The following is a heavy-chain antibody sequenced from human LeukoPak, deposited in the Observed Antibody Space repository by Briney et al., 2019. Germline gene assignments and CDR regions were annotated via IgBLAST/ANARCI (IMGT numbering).Heavy chain of an antibody. CDR3: ASLSRYYYYMDA. Sequence: SETLSLTCTVSGGSISSSSYDWGWIRQPPGKGLEWIGSIYYSGSTYYNPSLKTRVTISVDTSKNQFSLKLSSVTAADTAVYYCASLSRYYYYMDAWGKGTTVTVSS. J-gene: IGHJ6*03. D-gene: IGHD2-2*01. CDR1: GGSISSSSYD. V-gene: IGHV4-39*01. CDR2: IYYSGST.